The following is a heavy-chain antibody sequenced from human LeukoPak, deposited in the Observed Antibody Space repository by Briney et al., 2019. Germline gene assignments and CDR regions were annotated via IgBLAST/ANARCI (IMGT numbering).Heavy chain of an antibody. CDR3: ARGYYYDSSSYFTDAFHI. CDR2: IYSGGST. J-gene: IGHJ3*02. CDR1: GFTVSSNY. Sequence: PGGSLRLSCAASGFTVSSNYMSWVRQAPGKGLEWVAVIYSGGSTHYADSVKGRFTISRDNSKNTLYLQMSRLRAEDTAVYYCARGYYYDSSSYFTDAFHIWGQGTMVTVSS. D-gene: IGHD3-22*01. V-gene: IGHV3-66*01.